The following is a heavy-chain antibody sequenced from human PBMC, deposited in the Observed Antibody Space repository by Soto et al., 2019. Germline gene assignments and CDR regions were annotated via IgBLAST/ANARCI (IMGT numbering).Heavy chain of an antibody. CDR1: GFTFSNYG. J-gene: IGHJ4*02. CDR2: LWYDGSNK. V-gene: IGHV3-33*01. D-gene: IGHD4-17*01. Sequence: QVQLVESGGGVVQPGRSLRLSCAASGFTFSNYGMHWVRQAQGKGLEWVAVLWYDGSNKYYSDSVKGRFTISGDNSKNTRYRRRKSLRAEDTAVYYCAIVRDYGGNLYYFDYWGQGTLVIVSS. CDR3: AIVRDYGGNLYYFDY.